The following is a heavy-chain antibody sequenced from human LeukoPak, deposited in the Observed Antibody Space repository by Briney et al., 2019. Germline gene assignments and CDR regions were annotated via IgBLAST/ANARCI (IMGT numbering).Heavy chain of an antibody. V-gene: IGHV4-4*07. Sequence: SETLSLTCTVSGGSISSYYWSWIRQPAGKGLEWIGRIYTSGSTNYNPSLKSRVTMSVDTSKNQFSLKLSSVTAADTAVYYCARDPTLDYGDYAFHPLPSPYYFDYWGQGTLVTVSS. D-gene: IGHD4-17*01. CDR1: GGSISSYY. CDR3: ARDPTLDYGDYAFHPLPSPYYFDY. CDR2: IYTSGST. J-gene: IGHJ4*02.